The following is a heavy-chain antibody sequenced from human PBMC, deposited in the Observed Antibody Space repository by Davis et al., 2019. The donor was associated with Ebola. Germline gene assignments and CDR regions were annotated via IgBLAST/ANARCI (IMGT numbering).Heavy chain of an antibody. V-gene: IGHV3-74*01. J-gene: IGHJ5*02. CDR3: ARGNRYCSGDTCADWFDP. D-gene: IGHD2-15*01. Sequence: PGGSLRLSCAASGFTFSSYWMHWVRQVPGKGLVWVSRINSDGSRTNYADSVKGRFTMSRDNAKSTLYLQMNSLRAEDTAVYYCARGNRYCSGDTCADWFDPWGQGTLVTVSS. CDR2: INSDGSRT. CDR1: GFTFSSYW.